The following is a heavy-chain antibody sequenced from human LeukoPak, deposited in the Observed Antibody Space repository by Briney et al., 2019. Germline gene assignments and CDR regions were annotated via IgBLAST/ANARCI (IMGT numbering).Heavy chain of an antibody. J-gene: IGHJ4*02. CDR2: ISYDGSNK. CDR1: GFTFSSYA. Sequence: GGSLRLSCAASGFTFSSYAMHWVRQAPGKGLEWVAVISYDGSNKYYADSVKGRFTISRDNSKNTLYLQMNSLRAEDTAVYYCARGDYYGSGSYYLNFDYWGQGTLVTVSS. D-gene: IGHD3-10*01. V-gene: IGHV3-30-3*01. CDR3: ARGDYYGSGSYYLNFDY.